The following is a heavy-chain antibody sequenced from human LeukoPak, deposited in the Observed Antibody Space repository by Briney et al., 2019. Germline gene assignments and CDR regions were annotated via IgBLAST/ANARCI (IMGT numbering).Heavy chain of an antibody. J-gene: IGHJ4*02. CDR1: GGSLSSGSYF. CDR3: ARERAVAGPYYFDY. Sequence: SETLSLTCTVSGGSLSSGSYFWSWIRQPAGKGLEWIGRIYTSGSTNYNPSLKSRITISLDTSMNQSSLNLNSVTAAQTAVYYCARERAVAGPYYFDYWGPGILVTVSS. D-gene: IGHD6-19*01. CDR2: IYTSGST. V-gene: IGHV4-61*02.